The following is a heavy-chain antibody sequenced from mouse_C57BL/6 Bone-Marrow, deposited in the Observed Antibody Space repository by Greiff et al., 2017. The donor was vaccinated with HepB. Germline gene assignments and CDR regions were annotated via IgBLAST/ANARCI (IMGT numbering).Heavy chain of an antibody. Sequence: QVQLQQSGAELARPGASVKLSCKASGYTFTSYGISWVKQRTGQGLEWIGEIYPRSGNTYYNEKFKGKATLTADKSSSTAYMELRSLTSEDSAVYFCASTVVPAYWGKGTLVTVSA. CDR2: IYPRSGNT. CDR3: ASTVVPAY. V-gene: IGHV1-81*01. D-gene: IGHD1-1*01. CDR1: GYTFTSYG. J-gene: IGHJ3*01.